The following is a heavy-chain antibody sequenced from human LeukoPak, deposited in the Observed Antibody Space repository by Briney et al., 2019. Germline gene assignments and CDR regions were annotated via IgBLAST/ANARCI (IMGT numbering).Heavy chain of an antibody. V-gene: IGHV4-30-4*01. CDR1: GGSISSGDYY. D-gene: IGHD3-22*01. CDR2: IYYSGST. Sequence: PSETLSLTCTVSGGSISSGDYYWSWIRQPPGKGLEWIGYIYYSGSTYYNPSLKSRVTISVDRSKNQFSLKLSSVTAADTAVYYCARGADYYDRSPHYWGQGTLVTVSS. J-gene: IGHJ4*02. CDR3: ARGADYYDRSPHY.